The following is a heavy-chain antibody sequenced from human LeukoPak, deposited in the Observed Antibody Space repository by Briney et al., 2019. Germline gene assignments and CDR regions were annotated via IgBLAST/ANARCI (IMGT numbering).Heavy chain of an antibody. D-gene: IGHD2-21*02. Sequence: GASVKVSCKASSYTLTNYGISWVRQAPGQGLEWMGWISAYNGNTNYAQKLQGRVTMTTDTSTSTAYMELRSLRSDDTAVYYCARGDCGGDCYVPDYWGQGTLVTVSS. CDR1: SYTLTNYG. CDR3: ARGDCGGDCYVPDY. CDR2: ISAYNGNT. V-gene: IGHV1-18*01. J-gene: IGHJ4*02.